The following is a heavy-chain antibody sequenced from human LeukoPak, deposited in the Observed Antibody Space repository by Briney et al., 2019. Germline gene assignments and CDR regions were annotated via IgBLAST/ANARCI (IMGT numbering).Heavy chain of an antibody. J-gene: IGHJ4*02. CDR1: GFTFSSYW. V-gene: IGHV3-7*01. CDR3: ARAGAGTTPTLFEYYFDY. CDR2: IKQDGSEK. Sequence: GGSLRLSCAASGFTFSSYWMSWVRQAPGKGLEWVANIKQDGSEKYYVDSVKGRFTISRDNAKNSLYLQMNSLRAEDTAVYYCARAGAGTTPTLFEYYFDYWGQGTLVTVSS. D-gene: IGHD6-19*01.